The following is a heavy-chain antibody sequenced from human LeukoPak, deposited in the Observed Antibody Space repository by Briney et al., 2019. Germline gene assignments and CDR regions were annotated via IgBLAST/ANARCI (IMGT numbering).Heavy chain of an antibody. CDR1: GFTFSSYW. Sequence: PGGSLRLSCVASGFTFSSYWMSWVRQAPGKGLEWVANIKHDGYEKYYVDSVKGRFTISRDNAKNSLYLQMNSLRAEDTAVYYCTREGYDSSGLDAFDIWGQGTMATVSS. J-gene: IGHJ3*02. D-gene: IGHD3-22*01. V-gene: IGHV3-7*01. CDR2: IKHDGYEK. CDR3: TREGYDSSGLDAFDI.